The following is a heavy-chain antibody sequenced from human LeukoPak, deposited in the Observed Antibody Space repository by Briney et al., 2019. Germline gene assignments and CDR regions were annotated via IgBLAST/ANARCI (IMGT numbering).Heavy chain of an antibody. V-gene: IGHV3-30*03. CDR1: GFTFSSCG. CDR2: ISYDGSNK. D-gene: IGHD3-22*01. CDR3: ARDYNYYDSSGYYYAV. J-gene: IGHJ4*02. Sequence: PGGSLRLSCAASGFTFSSCGMHWVRQAPGKGLEWVAVISYDGSNKYYADSVKGRFTISRDNSKNTLYLQMNSLRAEGTAVYYCARDYNYYDSSGYYYAVWGQGTLVTVSS.